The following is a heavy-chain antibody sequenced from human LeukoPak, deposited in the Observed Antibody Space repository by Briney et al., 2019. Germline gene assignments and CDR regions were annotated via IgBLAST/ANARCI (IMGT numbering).Heavy chain of an antibody. CDR2: IIPIFGTA. CDR3: ARGVTMVRGVISNNYDYYYGMDV. D-gene: IGHD3-10*01. V-gene: IGHV1-69*13. Sequence: SVKVSCKASGGTFSSYAISWVRQAPGQGLEWMGGIIPIFGTANYAQKFQGRVTITADESTSTAYMELSSLRSEDTAVYYCARGVTMVRGVISNNYDYYYGMDVWGKGTTVTVSS. J-gene: IGHJ6*04. CDR1: GGTFSSYA.